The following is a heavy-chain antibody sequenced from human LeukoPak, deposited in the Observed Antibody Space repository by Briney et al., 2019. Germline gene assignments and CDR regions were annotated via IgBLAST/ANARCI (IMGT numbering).Heavy chain of an antibody. J-gene: IGHJ4*02. D-gene: IGHD3-22*01. CDR3: ARGDTMIVVDPFYFDY. V-gene: IGHV1-18*01. CDR1: GYTFTSYG. Sequence: ASVKVSCKASGYTFTSYGISWVRQAPGQGLEWMGWISAYNGNTNYAQKLQGRVTMTTDTSTSTAYMELRSLRSDDTAVYYCARGDTMIVVDPFYFDYWGQGTLVTVSS. CDR2: ISAYNGNT.